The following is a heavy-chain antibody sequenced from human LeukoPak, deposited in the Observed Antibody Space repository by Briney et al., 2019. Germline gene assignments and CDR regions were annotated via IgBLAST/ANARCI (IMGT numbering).Heavy chain of an antibody. CDR2: ISGSGGSI. V-gene: IGHV3-23*01. Sequence: GGSLRLSCAASGFTFSSYAMSWVRQAPGKGLEWVSAISGSGGSIYYADSVKGRFTISRDNSKNTLYLQMNSLRAEDTAVYYCAKVTYYYDSSRYFQHWGQGTLVTVSS. D-gene: IGHD3-22*01. CDR3: AKVTYYYDSSRYFQH. CDR1: GFTFSSYA. J-gene: IGHJ1*01.